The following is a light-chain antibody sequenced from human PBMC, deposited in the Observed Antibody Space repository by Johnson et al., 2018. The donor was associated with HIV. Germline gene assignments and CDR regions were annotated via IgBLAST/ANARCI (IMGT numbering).Light chain of an antibody. CDR3: GTGDTSLMAGYV. V-gene: IGLV1-51*02. CDR1: SSNIGNNY. Sequence: QSVLTQPPSVSAAPGQKVTISCSGSSSNIGNNYVSWYQQLPGTAPKLLIYENNKRPSGIPDRFSGSKSGTSATLGITGLQTGDEADYYCGTGDTSLMAGYVFGTGTKVTVL. CDR2: ENN. J-gene: IGLJ1*01.